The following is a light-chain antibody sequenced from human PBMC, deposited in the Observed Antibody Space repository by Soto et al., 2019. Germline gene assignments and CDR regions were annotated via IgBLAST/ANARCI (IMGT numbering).Light chain of an antibody. J-gene: IGLJ3*02. CDR2: EVS. CDR1: SSDVGNYKY. Sequence: ALTQSPSASGSPGQSVTISCTGTSSDVGNYKYVSWYQQHPGKAPKLMIYEVSKRPSGVPDRFSGSKSGNTASLTVSGLQVEDEADYYCSSYAGSNLWVFGGGTQLTVL. CDR3: SSYAGSNLWV. V-gene: IGLV2-8*01.